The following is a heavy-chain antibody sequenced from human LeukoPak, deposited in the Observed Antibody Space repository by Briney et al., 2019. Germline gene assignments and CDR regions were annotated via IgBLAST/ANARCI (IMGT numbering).Heavy chain of an antibody. D-gene: IGHD3-10*01. CDR2: ISAYNGNT. CDR3: ARDPVGAAGLYYFDY. CDR1: GYTFTSYG. Sequence: ASVKVSCKASGYTFTSYGISWVRQAPGQGLEWMGWISAYNGNTSYAQKLQGRVTMTTDTSTSTAYMELRSLRSDDTAVYYCARDPVGAAGLYYFDYWGQGTLVTVSS. V-gene: IGHV1-18*01. J-gene: IGHJ4*02.